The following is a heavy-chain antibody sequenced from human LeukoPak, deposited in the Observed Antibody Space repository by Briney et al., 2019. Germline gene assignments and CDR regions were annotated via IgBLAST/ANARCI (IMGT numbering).Heavy chain of an antibody. Sequence: SETLSLTCTVSGGSISSGGYYWSWIRQHPGKGLEWIGYIYYSGSTYYNPSLKSRVTISVDTSKNQFSLELSSVTAADTAVYYCAGGYCSSTSCYPAVLFRIWGQGTMVTVSS. CDR2: IYYSGST. D-gene: IGHD2-2*03. CDR1: GGSISSGGYY. V-gene: IGHV4-31*03. CDR3: AGGYCSSTSCYPAVLFRI. J-gene: IGHJ3*02.